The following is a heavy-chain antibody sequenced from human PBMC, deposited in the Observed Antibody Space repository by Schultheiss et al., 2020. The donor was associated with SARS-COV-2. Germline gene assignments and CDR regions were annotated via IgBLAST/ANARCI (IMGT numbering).Heavy chain of an antibody. J-gene: IGHJ4*02. CDR1: GGSISSYY. Sequence: SETLSLTCTVSGGSISSYYWSWIRQPPGKGLEWIGYIYYSGSTNYNPSLKSRVTISVDTSKNQFSLKLSSVTAADTAVYYCARGACSGGSCYLYYFDYWGQGTLVTVSS. CDR2: IYYSGST. D-gene: IGHD2-15*01. V-gene: IGHV4-59*12. CDR3: ARGACSGGSCYLYYFDY.